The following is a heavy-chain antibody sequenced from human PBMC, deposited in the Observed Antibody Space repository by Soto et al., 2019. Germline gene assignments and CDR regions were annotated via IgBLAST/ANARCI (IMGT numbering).Heavy chain of an antibody. CDR3: ARARLDTPALDY. J-gene: IGHJ4*02. CDR1: GFTFSPYA. CDR2: ISYDGNNK. Sequence: QVQLVESGGGVVQPGRSLRLSCAASGFTFSPYAMHWVRQAPGKGLEWVAVISYDGNNKNYADSVKGRLAISRDHSRNTLYLQMNSLRAEDTAVYYCARARLDTPALDYWGQGTLVTVSS. V-gene: IGHV3-30*09. D-gene: IGHD2-2*01.